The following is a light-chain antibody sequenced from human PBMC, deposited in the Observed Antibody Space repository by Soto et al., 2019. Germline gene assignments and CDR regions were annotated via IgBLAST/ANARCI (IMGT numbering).Light chain of an antibody. V-gene: IGLV2-14*01. J-gene: IGLJ2*01. CDR2: DVS. CDR3: SSYTRGRSVV. CDR1: SSDVGAYNY. Sequence: QSVLTQPASVSGSPGQSITISCTGTSSDVGAYNYVSWYQQHPGKAPKLMICDVSYRPSGVSNRFSGSKSGNTASLTISGLQAEDEADYYCSSYTRGRSVVFGGGTKLTVL.